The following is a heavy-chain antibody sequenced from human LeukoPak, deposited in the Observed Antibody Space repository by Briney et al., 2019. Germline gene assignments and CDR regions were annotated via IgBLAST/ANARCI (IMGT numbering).Heavy chain of an antibody. CDR2: IYYSGST. V-gene: IGHV4-59*01. CDR3: VASDYYDSSGYYYVGGATFDY. D-gene: IGHD3-22*01. J-gene: IGHJ4*02. Sequence: SETLSLTCTVSGGSISSYYWSWIRQPPGKGLEWIGYIYYSGSTNYNPSLKSRVTISVDTSKNQFSLKLSSVTAADTAVYYCVASDYYDSSGYYYVGGATFDYWGQGTPVTVSS. CDR1: GGSISSYY.